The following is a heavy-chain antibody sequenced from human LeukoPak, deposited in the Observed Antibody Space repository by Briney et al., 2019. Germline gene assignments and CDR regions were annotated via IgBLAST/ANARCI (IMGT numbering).Heavy chain of an antibody. D-gene: IGHD6-13*01. CDR2: INHSGST. V-gene: IGHV4-34*01. J-gene: IGHJ5*02. Sequence: SETLSLTCAVYGGSFSGYYWSWIRQPPGKGLEWIGEINHSGSTYYNPSLKSRVTISVDTSKNQFSLKLSSVTAADTAVYYCARAPYSSSWLDPWGQGTLVTVSS. CDR3: ARAPYSSSWLDP. CDR1: GGSFSGYY.